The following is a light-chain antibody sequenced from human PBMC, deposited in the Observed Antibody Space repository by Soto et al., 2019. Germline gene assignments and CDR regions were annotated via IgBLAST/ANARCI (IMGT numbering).Light chain of an antibody. CDR1: SSDVGTYNS. Sequence: QSVLTQPASVSGSPGQSITISCTGTSSDVGTYNSVSWYQQYPGKAPKLMIHDVSNRPSGVSNRFSGSKSGNTASLTISGVQAEDEADYYCSSYTSSSSYVFGSGTKLTVL. CDR2: DVS. J-gene: IGLJ1*01. V-gene: IGLV2-14*01. CDR3: SSYTSSSSYV.